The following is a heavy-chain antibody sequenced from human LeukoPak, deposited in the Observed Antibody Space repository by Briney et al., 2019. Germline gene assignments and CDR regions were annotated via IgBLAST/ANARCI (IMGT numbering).Heavy chain of an antibody. J-gene: IGHJ3*02. Sequence: GASVKVSCKASGYTFTGYYMHWVRQAPGQGLEWMGIINPSGGSTSYAQKFQGRVTMTRDTSTSTVYMELSSLRSEDTAVYYCARVIHSRAVRGSEGAFDIWGQGTMVTVSS. V-gene: IGHV1-46*01. CDR2: INPSGGST. D-gene: IGHD3-10*01. CDR1: GYTFTGYY. CDR3: ARVIHSRAVRGSEGAFDI.